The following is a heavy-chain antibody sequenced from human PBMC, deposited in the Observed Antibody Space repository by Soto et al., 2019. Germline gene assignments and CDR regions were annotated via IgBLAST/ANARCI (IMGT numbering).Heavy chain of an antibody. V-gene: IGHV3-21*06. CDR3: ARESEDLTSNFDY. CDR2: ISSTTNYI. Sequence: GGSLRLSCAAFGFTSTRYSMNWVRQAPGKGLEWVSSISSTTNYIYYGDSMKGRFTISRDNAKNSLYLEMNSLRAEDTAVYYCARESEDLTSNFDYWGQGTLVTVSS. J-gene: IGHJ4*02. CDR1: GFTSTRYS.